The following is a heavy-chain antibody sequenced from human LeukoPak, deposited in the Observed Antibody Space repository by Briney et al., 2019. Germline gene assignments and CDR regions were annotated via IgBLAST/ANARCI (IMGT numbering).Heavy chain of an antibody. Sequence: GASVKVSCKASGYTFTGYYMHWVRQAPGQGLEWMGWINPNSGGTNYAQKFQGRVTMTRDTSISTAYMELSRLRSDDTAVYYCAREWQVDTAAAGDSWFDPWGQGTLVTVSS. D-gene: IGHD5-18*01. CDR3: AREWQVDTAAAGDSWFDP. CDR1: GYTFTGYY. J-gene: IGHJ5*02. CDR2: INPNSGGT. V-gene: IGHV1-2*02.